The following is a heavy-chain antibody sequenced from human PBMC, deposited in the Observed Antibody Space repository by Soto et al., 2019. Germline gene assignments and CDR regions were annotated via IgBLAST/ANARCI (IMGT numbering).Heavy chain of an antibody. CDR3: AXXXGVXXYRLDH. J-gene: IGHJ4*02. CDR2: IWYDGSNK. CDR1: GFTFSSYG. V-gene: IGHV3-33*01. Sequence: QVQLVESGGGVVQPGTSLRLSCTASGFTFSSYGMHWVRQAPGKGLEWVAVIWYDGSNKYYADSVRGRFTISRDDSKNTLYLQMNSXRVXXXAMYXXAXXXGVXXYRLDHWGQGTPVTVSS.